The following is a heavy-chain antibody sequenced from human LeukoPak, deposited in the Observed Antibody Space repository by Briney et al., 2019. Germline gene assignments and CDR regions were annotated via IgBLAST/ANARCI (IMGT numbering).Heavy chain of an antibody. Sequence: GGSLRPARAAAGFTVSSYSTDSVRQEPGEWMEWVSSISSRTNYIYYAHSVKRRSTLSSNNAKNSLYLPMNSLRAQDTAVYYCASRMSAYSGSSPFVYWGQGTLVTVSS. CDR1: GFTVSSYS. J-gene: IGHJ4*02. V-gene: IGHV3-21*01. CDR2: ISSRTNYI. CDR3: ASRMSAYSGSSPFVY. D-gene: IGHD1-26*01.